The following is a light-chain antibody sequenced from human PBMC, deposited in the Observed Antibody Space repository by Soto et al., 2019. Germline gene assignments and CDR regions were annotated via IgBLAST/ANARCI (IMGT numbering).Light chain of an antibody. CDR3: AAWDDSLNGV. CDR2: SNN. CDR1: SSNIGSNT. Sequence: QSVLTQPPSASGTPGQRVTISCSGSSSNIGSNTVNWYQQLPGTAPKLLIYSNNQRPSGVPDRFSGSKSGTSASLALSGLQSEDEADYYCAAWDDSLNGVFGGGSKVTVL. V-gene: IGLV1-44*01. J-gene: IGLJ2*01.